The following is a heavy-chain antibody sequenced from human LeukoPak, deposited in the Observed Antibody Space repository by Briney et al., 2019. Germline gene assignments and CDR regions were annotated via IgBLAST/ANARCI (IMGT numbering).Heavy chain of an antibody. CDR2: ISGSGGNT. Sequence: GGSLRLSCAASGFTFSSYGMRWVRQAPGKGLEWVSDISGSGGNTYYADSVKGRFTISRDNSKNTLYLQMNSLRAEDTAVYYCAKVGHDYGDFYGYYFDYWGQGTLVTVSS. V-gene: IGHV3-23*01. CDR3: AKVGHDYGDFYGYYFDY. CDR1: GFTFSSYG. J-gene: IGHJ4*02. D-gene: IGHD4-17*01.